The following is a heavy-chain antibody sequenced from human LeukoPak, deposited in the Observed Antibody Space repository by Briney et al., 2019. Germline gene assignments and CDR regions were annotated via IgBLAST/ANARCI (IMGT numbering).Heavy chain of an antibody. CDR2: ISGSGGST. D-gene: IGHD3-22*01. CDR1: GFTFSSYA. CDR3: AKDLGPLGRYDSSGYPFD. Sequence: PGGSLRLSCAASGFTFSSYAMSWVRQAPGKGLEWVSAISGSGGSTYYADSVKGRFTISRDNSKNTLYLQMNSLRAEDTAVYYCAKDLGPLGRYDSSGYPFDWGQGTLVTVSS. V-gene: IGHV3-23*01. J-gene: IGHJ4*02.